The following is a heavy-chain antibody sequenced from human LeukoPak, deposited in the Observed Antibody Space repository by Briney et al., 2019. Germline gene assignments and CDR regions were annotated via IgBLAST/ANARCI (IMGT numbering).Heavy chain of an antibody. D-gene: IGHD3-10*01. CDR2: ISAYNGNT. Sequence: ASVKASCKASGHTFATYGISWVRQAPGQGLEWMGWISAYNGNTNYAQKFQGRVTMTTDTSTSTAYMELRSLRSDDTAVYYCARGPPGGFGELAFGYYYGMDVWGQGTTVTVSS. J-gene: IGHJ6*02. CDR3: ARGPPGGFGELAFGYYYGMDV. CDR1: GHTFATYG. V-gene: IGHV1-18*01.